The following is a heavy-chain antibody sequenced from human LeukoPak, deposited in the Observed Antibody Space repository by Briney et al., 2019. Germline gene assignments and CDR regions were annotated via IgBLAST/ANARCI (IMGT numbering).Heavy chain of an antibody. D-gene: IGHD4-17*01. CDR1: GFRFDDFA. V-gene: IGHV3-43*02. Sequence: GGPLRLSCAASGFRFDDFAMLWVRQAPGKGLEWVSLVGGNGGATYYADSVKGRFTISRDNSKNSLYLQMNSLRTDDTALYYCVKDMGDYGDYVVHYWGQGTLVSVSS. CDR3: VKDMGDYGDYVVHY. J-gene: IGHJ4*02. CDR2: VGGNGGAT.